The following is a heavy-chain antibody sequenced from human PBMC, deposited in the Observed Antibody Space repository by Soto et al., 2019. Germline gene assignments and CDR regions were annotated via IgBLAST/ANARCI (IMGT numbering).Heavy chain of an antibody. Sequence: SETLSLTCAVYGGSFSGYYWSWIRQPPGKGLEWIGEINHSGSTNYNPSLKSRVTISVDTSKNQFSLKLSSVTAADTAVYYCARGNGGATLFDYWGQGTLVTVS. J-gene: IGHJ4*02. D-gene: IGHD2-21*01. CDR2: INHSGST. V-gene: IGHV4-34*01. CDR1: GGSFSGYY. CDR3: ARGNGGATLFDY.